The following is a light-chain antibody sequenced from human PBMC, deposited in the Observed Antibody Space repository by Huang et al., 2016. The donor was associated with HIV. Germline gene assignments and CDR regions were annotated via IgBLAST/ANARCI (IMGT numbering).Light chain of an antibody. CDR2: DAS. Sequence: EIVLTQSPATLSLSPGDRATLSCRASQSVGISLAWYQQKPGQAPRLLIYDASNRATGIPARFSGRGSVTDFTLTISSLEPEDFSVYYCQQRSTWPPETFGPGTKLD. J-gene: IGKJ3*01. V-gene: IGKV3-11*01. CDR3: QQRSTWPPET. CDR1: QSVGIS.